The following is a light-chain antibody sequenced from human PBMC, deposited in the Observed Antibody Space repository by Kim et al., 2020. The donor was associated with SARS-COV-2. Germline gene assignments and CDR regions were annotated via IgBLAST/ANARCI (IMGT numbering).Light chain of an antibody. CDR3: QAYDNSLSGVI. CDR2: GGT. J-gene: IGLJ2*01. V-gene: IGLV1-40*01. Sequence: RVTTSGTGSSAKVGEGYDVHWYQHLPGTTPKLLIYGGTNRPSGVPDRISGSRSGTSASLAITGLQAEDEADYFCQAYDNSLSGVIFGGGTQLTVL. CDR1: SAKVGEGYD.